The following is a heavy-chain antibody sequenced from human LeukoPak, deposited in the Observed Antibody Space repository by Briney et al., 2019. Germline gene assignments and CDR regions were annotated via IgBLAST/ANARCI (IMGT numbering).Heavy chain of an antibody. J-gene: IGHJ6*03. Sequence: GGSLRLSCAASRFTFSSYSMNWVRQAPGKGLEWVSSISSSSSYIYYADSVKGRFTISRDNAKNSLYLQMNSLRAEDTAVYYCARGVHCGGDCYLPGYYYMDVWGKGTTVTVSS. CDR1: RFTFSSYS. CDR3: ARGVHCGGDCYLPGYYYMDV. V-gene: IGHV3-21*01. D-gene: IGHD2-21*02. CDR2: ISSSSSYI.